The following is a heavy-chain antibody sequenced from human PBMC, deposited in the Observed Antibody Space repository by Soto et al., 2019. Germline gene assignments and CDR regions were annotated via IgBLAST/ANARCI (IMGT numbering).Heavy chain of an antibody. V-gene: IGHV4-59*03. CDR1: GGSISSYY. CDR2: IYNTGSA. J-gene: IGHJ6*02. Sequence: QVQLQESGPGLVKPSETLSLTCNVSGGSISSYYWTWIRQPPGKGLECIGYIYNTGSANYNPSLKSRVSISLDTSKNQFSLHLRSVTAADTAVYYCAGMSFTGFGELVGNFYFHGMDIWGQGTTVTVSS. D-gene: IGHD3-3*01. CDR3: AGMSFTGFGELVGNFYFHGMDI.